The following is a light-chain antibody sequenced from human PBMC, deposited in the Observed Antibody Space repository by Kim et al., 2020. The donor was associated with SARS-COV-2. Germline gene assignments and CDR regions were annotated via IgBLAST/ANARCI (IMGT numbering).Light chain of an antibody. CDR1: QGISNS. CDR2: SAS. V-gene: IGKV1-27*01. J-gene: IGKJ1*01. Sequence: ASVGDRVTITCRASQGISNSLAWYQQKPGKVPKVLIYSASALQSGVPSRFSGSGSGTDFTLTISSLQPEDVATYYCQKYNAAPWTFGQGSKVDIK. CDR3: QKYNAAPWT.